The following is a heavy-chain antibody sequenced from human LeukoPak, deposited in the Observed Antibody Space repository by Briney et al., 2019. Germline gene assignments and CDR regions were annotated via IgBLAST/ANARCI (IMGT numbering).Heavy chain of an antibody. Sequence: ASVKVSCKASGGTFSSYAISWVRQAPGQGLEWMGGIIPIFGTANYAQKFQGRVTITADKSTSTAYMELSSLRSDDTAVYYCARPRTYSSGWYAYDYWGQGTLVTVSS. V-gene: IGHV1-69*06. CDR2: IIPIFGTA. CDR3: ARPRTYSSGWYAYDY. J-gene: IGHJ4*02. CDR1: GGTFSSYA. D-gene: IGHD6-19*01.